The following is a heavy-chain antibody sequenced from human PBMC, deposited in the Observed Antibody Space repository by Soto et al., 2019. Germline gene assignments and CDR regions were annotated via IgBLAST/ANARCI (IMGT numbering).Heavy chain of an antibody. CDR2: ISYDGSNK. V-gene: IGHV3-30-3*01. Sequence: LRLSCAASGFTFSSYAMHWVRQAPGKGLEWVAVISYDGSNKYYADSVKGRFTISRDNSNNTLYLQMNSLRAEDTAVYYCAREGYYYDSSGYYFDYWGQGTLVTVSS. CDR1: GFTFSSYA. D-gene: IGHD3-22*01. J-gene: IGHJ4*02. CDR3: AREGYYYDSSGYYFDY.